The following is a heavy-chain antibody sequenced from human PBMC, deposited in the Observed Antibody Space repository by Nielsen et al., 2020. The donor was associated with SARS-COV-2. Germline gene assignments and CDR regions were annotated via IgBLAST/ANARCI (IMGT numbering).Heavy chain of an antibody. Sequence: GESLKISCAASGFTFSSYAMHWVRQAPGKGLEWVAVISYDGSNKYYADSVKGRFTISRDNSKNTLYLQMNSLRAEDTAVYYCARAYSGSYWIMGYWGQGTLVTVSS. J-gene: IGHJ4*02. V-gene: IGHV3-30-3*01. CDR3: ARAYSGSYWIMGY. CDR2: ISYDGSNK. CDR1: GFTFSSYA. D-gene: IGHD1-26*01.